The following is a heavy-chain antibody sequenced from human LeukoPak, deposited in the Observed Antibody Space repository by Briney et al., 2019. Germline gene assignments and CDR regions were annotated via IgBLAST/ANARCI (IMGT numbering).Heavy chain of an antibody. CDR3: ARGGRGS. CDR1: GFNFDEYG. D-gene: IGHD5-12*01. V-gene: IGHV3-20*04. J-gene: IGHJ4*02. Sequence: GASPRLSCAASGFNFDEYGMIWVRQGLGKGLEWVSGINGNGDSTGYADSVKGRFTISRDNAKNSLYLQMNSLRAEDTALYYCARGGRGSWGQGTPVTVSS. CDR2: INGNGDST.